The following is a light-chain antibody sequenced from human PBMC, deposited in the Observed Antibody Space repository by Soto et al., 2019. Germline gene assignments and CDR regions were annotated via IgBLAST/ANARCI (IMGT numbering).Light chain of an antibody. J-gene: IGKJ1*01. CDR3: HQRQSWPRT. CDR2: YTS. Sequence: EIVLTQSPSTLSSSPGATATLSCRASQYVGTRLAWYQHKPGQAPRLLIYYTSTRATGIPARFSGSGSGTDFTLTINSLAPEDFAIYYCHQRQSWPRTFGQGTKVDIK. V-gene: IGKV3-11*01. CDR1: QYVGTR.